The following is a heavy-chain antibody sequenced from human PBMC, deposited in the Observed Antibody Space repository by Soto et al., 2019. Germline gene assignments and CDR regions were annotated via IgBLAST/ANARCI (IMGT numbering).Heavy chain of an antibody. Sequence: EVQLLESGGGLKQPGGSLRLSCAASGFSFSSYAMSWVRQAPGKGLEWVSGIRDSGGNTYYADSVKGRFTISRDNSKNRLYLQMNSLRAEDTAVYYCAKSGGFSGYDWRGYYFYGMDVWGQGTTVTVSS. CDR2: IRDSGGNT. CDR3: AKSGGFSGYDWRGYYFYGMDV. V-gene: IGHV3-23*01. D-gene: IGHD5-12*01. J-gene: IGHJ6*02. CDR1: GFSFSSYA.